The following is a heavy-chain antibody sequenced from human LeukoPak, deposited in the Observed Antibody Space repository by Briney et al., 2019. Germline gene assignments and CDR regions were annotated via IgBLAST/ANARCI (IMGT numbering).Heavy chain of an antibody. CDR2: RYYSGST. D-gene: IGHD3-16*01. CDR1: GCSISSSDYY. CDR3: ARGLGY. J-gene: IGHJ4*02. V-gene: IGHV4-39*07. Sequence: SETLSPTCTGSGCSISSSDYYWGWIRQPPGKGLEWIGSRYYSGSTYYNPCLKSRITISVDTSKNQFSLKLSSVTAADTAVYYCARGLGYWGQGTLVTVSS.